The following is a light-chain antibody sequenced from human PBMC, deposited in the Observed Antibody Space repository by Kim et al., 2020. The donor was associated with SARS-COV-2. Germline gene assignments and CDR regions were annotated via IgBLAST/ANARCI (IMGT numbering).Light chain of an antibody. J-gene: IGLJ3*02. CDR2: GVS. CDR1: SSNIVTCNF. CDR3: SSYIRSSSFG. V-gene: IGLV2-14*04. Sequence: GQSITIPCTGTSSNIVTCNFVSWYQQHPGKAPRLMIYGVSKRPSGLSSRFSGSKSGNTASLTISGLQAEDEADYYCSSYIRSSSFGFGGGTQLTVL.